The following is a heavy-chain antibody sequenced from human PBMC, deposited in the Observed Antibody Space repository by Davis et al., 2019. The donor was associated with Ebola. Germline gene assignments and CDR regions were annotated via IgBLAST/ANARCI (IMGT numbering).Heavy chain of an antibody. Sequence: PGGSLRLSCAASGFTFSSYAMHWVRQAPGKGPEWVAVISYDGSNKYYADSVKGRFTISRDNSKNTLYLQMNSLRAEDTAVYYCARPGRYFDWRVGPFDYWGQGTLVTVSS. V-gene: IGHV3-30-3*01. CDR2: ISYDGSNK. CDR1: GFTFSSYA. J-gene: IGHJ4*02. CDR3: ARPGRYFDWRVGPFDY. D-gene: IGHD3-9*01.